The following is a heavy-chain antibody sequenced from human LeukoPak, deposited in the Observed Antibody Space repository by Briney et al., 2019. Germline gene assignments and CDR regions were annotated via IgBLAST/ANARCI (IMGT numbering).Heavy chain of an antibody. V-gene: IGHV1-46*01. CDR1: GYTFTGYY. CDR3: ARGVYNTYPEDY. J-gene: IGHJ4*02. D-gene: IGHD6-6*01. Sequence: GASVKVSCKASGYTFTGYYMHWVRQAPGQGLEWMGIINPSGGSTSYTQKFQGRVTMTRDTSTSTVYMELSSLRSEDTAVYYCARGVYNTYPEDYWGQGTLVTVSS. CDR2: INPSGGST.